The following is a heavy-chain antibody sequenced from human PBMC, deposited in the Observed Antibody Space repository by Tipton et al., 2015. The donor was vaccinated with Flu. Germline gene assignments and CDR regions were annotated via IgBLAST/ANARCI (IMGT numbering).Heavy chain of an antibody. D-gene: IGHD3-16*01. CDR2: INSDGIST. Sequence: SLRLSCAASGFTFSNYWMHWVRQAPGKGLVWVSRINSDGISTNYADSVKGRFTMSRDNAKNTLYLQMNSLRAEDTAVYYCAKGGISHFDYWGQGTLVTVPS. V-gene: IGHV3-74*01. CDR3: AKGGISHFDY. J-gene: IGHJ4*02. CDR1: GFTFSNYW.